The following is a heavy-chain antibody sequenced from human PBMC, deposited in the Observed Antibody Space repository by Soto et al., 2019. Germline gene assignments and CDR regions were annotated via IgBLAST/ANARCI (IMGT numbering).Heavy chain of an antibody. D-gene: IGHD4-17*01. CDR1: GFTFSSFD. Sequence: EVQLVESGGGLVQPGRSLRLSCAASGFTFSSFDMHWVRQATGQGLEWVSAIGPAGDTYYPGSVKGRFTISRENAKNSLYLQMNRLRAGDTAVYYCARARRYGDDGGWGVDVWGQGSTVTVSS. CDR2: IGPAGDT. V-gene: IGHV3-13*01. J-gene: IGHJ6*02. CDR3: ARARRYGDDGGWGVDV.